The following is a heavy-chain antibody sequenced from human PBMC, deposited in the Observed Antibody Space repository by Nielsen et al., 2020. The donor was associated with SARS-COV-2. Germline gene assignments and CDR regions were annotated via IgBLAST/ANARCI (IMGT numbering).Heavy chain of an antibody. J-gene: IGHJ4*02. CDR3: ARDRVWGSYRGIDY. V-gene: IGHV3-30-3*01. CDR2: ISYDGSNK. D-gene: IGHD3-16*02. Sequence: VRQAPGKGLEWVAVISYDGSNKYYADSVKGRFTISRDNSKNTLYLQMNSLRAEDTAVYYCARDRVWGSYRGIDYWGQGTLVTVSS.